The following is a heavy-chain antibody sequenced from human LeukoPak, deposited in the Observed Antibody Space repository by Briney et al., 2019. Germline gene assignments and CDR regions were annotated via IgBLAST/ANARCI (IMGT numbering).Heavy chain of an antibody. V-gene: IGHV3-74*01. Sequence: GGSLRLSCVASGFTFSNYWMQGVREAPGKGGVWGSRIYVDGRTTNYAASVKGRFTISRDNAKNTVYLEMNSLSVEDTATYYCIRDFRSADLWGQGTLVTVTS. CDR1: GFTFSNYW. CDR3: IRDFRSADL. CDR2: IYVDGRTT. J-gene: IGHJ5*02.